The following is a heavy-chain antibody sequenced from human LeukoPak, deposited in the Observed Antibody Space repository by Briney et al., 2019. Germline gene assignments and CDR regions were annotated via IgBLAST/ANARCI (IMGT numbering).Heavy chain of an antibody. J-gene: IGHJ4*02. CDR2: IKSKIDGGTI. Sequence: GGSLRLSCVASGFTFSDAWMSWVRQAPGKGLEWVGCIKSKIDGGTIDYGAPVKGRFTISRDDSRNTLYLQMNRLKTEDTVVYYCTTRCQDGCWGQGTLVTVS. V-gene: IGHV3-15*01. CDR1: GFTFSDAW. D-gene: IGHD2-8*01. CDR3: TTRCQDGC.